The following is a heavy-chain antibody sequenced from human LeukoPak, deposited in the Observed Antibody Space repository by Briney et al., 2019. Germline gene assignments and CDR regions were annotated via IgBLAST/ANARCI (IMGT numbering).Heavy chain of an antibody. CDR1: GGSISSSSYH. D-gene: IGHD6-19*01. Sequence: SETLSLTCTVSGGSISSSSYHWGWIRQPPGKGLEWIGSIYYVGTTYYNPSLKSRVTISVDTPKSQFSLKLSSLTAADTAVYYCAGLAVAGPNEIDYWGQGTLVTVSS. CDR3: AGLAVAGPNEIDY. J-gene: IGHJ4*02. CDR2: IYYVGTT. V-gene: IGHV4-39*07.